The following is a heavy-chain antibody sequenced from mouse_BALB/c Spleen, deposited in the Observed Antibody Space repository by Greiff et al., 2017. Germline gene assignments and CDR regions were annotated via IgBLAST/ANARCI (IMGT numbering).Heavy chain of an antibody. CDR3: ARRGSLLRPQGYFDV. J-gene: IGHJ1*01. CDR1: GYSITSGYY. V-gene: IGHV3-6*02. Sequence: VQLKESGPGLVKPSQSLSLTCSVTGYSITSGYYWNWIRQFPGNKLEWMGYISYDGSNNYNPSLKNRISITRDTSKNQFFLKLNSVTTEDTATYYCARRGSLLRPQGYFDVWGAGTTVTVSS. D-gene: IGHD1-2*01. CDR2: ISYDGSN.